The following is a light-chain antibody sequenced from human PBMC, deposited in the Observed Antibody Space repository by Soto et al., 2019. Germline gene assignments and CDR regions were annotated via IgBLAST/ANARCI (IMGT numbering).Light chain of an antibody. V-gene: IGLV2-14*01. CDR3: SSYTTTKARL. Sequence: QSALTQPASVSGSPGQSITISCTGTSSDVGGYNYVSWYQQHPGKAPKLIIYAVSNRPSGVSNRFSGSKSGSTATLTISGLQAEDEAAYYCSSYTTTKARLFGGGTKVNVL. CDR1: SSDVGGYNY. J-gene: IGLJ2*01. CDR2: AVS.